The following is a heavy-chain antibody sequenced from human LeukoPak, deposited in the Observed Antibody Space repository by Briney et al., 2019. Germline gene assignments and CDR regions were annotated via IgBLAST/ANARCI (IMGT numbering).Heavy chain of an antibody. V-gene: IGHV4-34*01. CDR3: ARGKPYYYYGMDV. J-gene: IGHJ6*02. CDR1: GGSFSGYY. Sequence: SETLSLTCAVCGGSFSGYYWSWIRQPPGKGLEWIGEINHSGSTNYNPSLKSRVTISVDTSKNQFSLKLSSVTAADTAVYYCARGKPYYYYGMDVWGQGTTVTVSS. D-gene: IGHD1-14*01. CDR2: INHSGST.